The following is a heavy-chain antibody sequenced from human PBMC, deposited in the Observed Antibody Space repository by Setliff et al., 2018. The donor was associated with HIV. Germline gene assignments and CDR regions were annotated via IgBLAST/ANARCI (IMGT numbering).Heavy chain of an antibody. V-gene: IGHV4-34*01. Sequence: PSGTLSLPCPVCVGSFNEYYWNWIRQIPGKGLEWIGEINTSGSTNYNESLKRRLRKSVDTSKNQFSLSLNSVTAADTAVYYCARAYRDNVWGSWRQISSWFDSWGQGNLVTVSS. CDR3: ARAYRDNVWGSWRQISSWFDS. D-gene: IGHD3-16*01. J-gene: IGHJ5*01. CDR1: VGSFNEYY. CDR2: INTSGST.